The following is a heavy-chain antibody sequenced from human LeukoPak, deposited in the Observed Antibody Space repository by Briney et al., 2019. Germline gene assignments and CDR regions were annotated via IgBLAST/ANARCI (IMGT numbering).Heavy chain of an antibody. Sequence: GGSLRLSCAAFGFTFSSYWMNWVRQAPGKGLEWVAIIKQDGSVTKYLDSVKGRFTISRDNARNSLYLQVNSLRAEDTAVYYCARGGGRYLGDAFDIWGQGTMVTASS. D-gene: IGHD1-26*01. J-gene: IGHJ3*02. V-gene: IGHV3-7*01. CDR1: GFTFSSYW. CDR2: IKQDGSVT. CDR3: ARGGGRYLGDAFDI.